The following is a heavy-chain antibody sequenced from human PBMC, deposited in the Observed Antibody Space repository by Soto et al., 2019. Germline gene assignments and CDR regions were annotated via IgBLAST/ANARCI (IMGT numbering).Heavy chain of an antibody. D-gene: IGHD2-8*02. Sequence: ASVKVSCKASGYTFTSYDINWVRQATGQGLEWMGWMNPNSGNTGYAQKFQGRVTMTRNTSISTAYMELSSLRSEDTAVYSCARGRAAAVLDFDYWGQGTLVTVSS. CDR2: MNPNSGNT. V-gene: IGHV1-8*01. J-gene: IGHJ4*02. CDR1: GYTFTSYD. CDR3: ARGRAAAVLDFDY.